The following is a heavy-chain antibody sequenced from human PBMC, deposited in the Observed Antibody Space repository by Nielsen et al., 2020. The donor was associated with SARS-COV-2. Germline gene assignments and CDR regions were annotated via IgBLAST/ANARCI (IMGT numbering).Heavy chain of an antibody. J-gene: IGHJ4*02. D-gene: IGHD3-10*01. CDR2: ISTTGDIT. V-gene: IGHV3-48*03. CDR1: GFSFRSHA. CDR3: LGGASY. Sequence: GESLKISCAASGFSFRSHAMHWVRQAPGKGLEWLSYISTTGDITYYADSVKGRFTVSRDNAKDSLYLQMKSLRAEDTAVYYCLGGASYWGQGTLVTVSS.